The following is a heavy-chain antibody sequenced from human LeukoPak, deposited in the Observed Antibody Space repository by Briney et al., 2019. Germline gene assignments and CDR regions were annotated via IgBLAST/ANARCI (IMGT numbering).Heavy chain of an antibody. CDR1: GGTFSSYA. CDR2: IIPIFGTA. D-gene: IGHD3-10*01. Sequence: EASVRVSCKASGGTFSSYAISWVRQAPGQGLEWMGGIIPIFGTANYAQKLQGRVTITADKSTSTAYMELSRLRSEDTAVYYCARDLADGSWSLDYWGQGTLVTVSS. CDR3: ARDLADGSWSLDY. V-gene: IGHV1-69*06. J-gene: IGHJ4*02.